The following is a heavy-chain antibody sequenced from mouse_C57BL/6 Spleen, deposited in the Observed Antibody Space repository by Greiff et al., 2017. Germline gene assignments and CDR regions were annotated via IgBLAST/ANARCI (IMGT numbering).Heavy chain of an antibody. CDR3: RTRGYDEDYYFDY. V-gene: IGHV1-39*01. J-gene: IGHJ2*01. CDR1: GYSFTDYN. Sequence: VQLQQSGPELVKPGASVKISCKASGYSFTDYNMNWVKQSNGKSLEWIGVINPNYGTTSYNQKFKGKATLTVDQSSSKAYMQLNSLTSEDSAVYYCRTRGYDEDYYFDYWGQGTTLTVSS. CDR2: INPNYGTT. D-gene: IGHD2-2*01.